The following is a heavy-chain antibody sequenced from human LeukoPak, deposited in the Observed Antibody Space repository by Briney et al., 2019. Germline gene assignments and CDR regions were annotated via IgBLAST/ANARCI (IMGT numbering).Heavy chain of an antibody. J-gene: IGHJ4*02. D-gene: IGHD3-10*01. CDR1: GFTFSSYG. Sequence: GGSLRLSCAASGFTFSSYGMHWVRQAPDEGLEWVAVISYDGSNKYYADSVKGRFTISRDNSKNTLYLQMNSLRAEDTAVYYCAKDGKKGVIRPYFDYWGQGTLVTVSS. CDR2: ISYDGSNK. V-gene: IGHV3-30*18. CDR3: AKDGKKGVIRPYFDY.